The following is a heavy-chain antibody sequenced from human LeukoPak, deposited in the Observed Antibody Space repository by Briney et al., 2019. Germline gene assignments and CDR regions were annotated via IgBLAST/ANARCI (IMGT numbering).Heavy chain of an antibody. D-gene: IGHD3-10*02. V-gene: IGHV3-48*03. J-gene: IGHJ6*04. Sequence: GGSLRLSCAASGFTFSSYEMNWVRQAPGKGLEWVPYISSSGSTIYYADSVKCRFTISRDNAKNSLYLQMNSLRAEDTAVYYCAELGITMIGGVWGKGTTVTISS. CDR1: GFTFSSYE. CDR3: AELGITMIGGV. CDR2: ISSSGSTI.